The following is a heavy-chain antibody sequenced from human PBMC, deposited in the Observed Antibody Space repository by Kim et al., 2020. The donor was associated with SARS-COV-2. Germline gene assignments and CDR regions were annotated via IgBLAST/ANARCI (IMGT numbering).Heavy chain of an antibody. Sequence: GGSLRLSCTASGFTFGDYAMSWFRQAPGKGLEWVGFIRSKAYGGTTEYAASVKGRFTISRDDSKSIAYLQMNSLKTEDTAVYYCTRESRTYCGGDCYSTYWGQGTLVTVSP. V-gene: IGHV3-49*03. CDR1: GFTFGDYA. CDR3: TRESRTYCGGDCYSTY. D-gene: IGHD2-21*02. J-gene: IGHJ4*02. CDR2: IRSKAYGGTT.